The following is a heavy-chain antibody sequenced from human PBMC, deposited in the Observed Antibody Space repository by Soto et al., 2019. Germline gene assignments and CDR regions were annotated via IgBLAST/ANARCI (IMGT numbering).Heavy chain of an antibody. CDR2: ISSSSSTI. CDR1: GFTFSSYS. J-gene: IGHJ4*02. Sequence: GGSLRLSCAASGFTFSSYSMNWVRQAPGKGLEWVSYISSSSSTIYYADSVKGRFTISRDNAKNSLYLQMNSLRDEDTDVFYCARWYYYDSSGRFDYWGQGTLVTVSS. D-gene: IGHD3-22*01. CDR3: ARWYYYDSSGRFDY. V-gene: IGHV3-48*02.